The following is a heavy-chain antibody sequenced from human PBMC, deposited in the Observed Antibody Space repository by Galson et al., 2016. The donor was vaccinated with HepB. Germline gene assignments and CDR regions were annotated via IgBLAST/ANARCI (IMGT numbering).Heavy chain of an antibody. CDR1: GFTFSNYG. J-gene: IGHJ6*02. CDR2: IASNRRTI. Sequence: SLRLSCAASGFTFSNYGMHWVRQAPGKGLEWVSYIASNRRTIYYADSARGRFTISRDNAKNSLYLKMNSLRDEDTAVYYCARDGRRGYDMDVWGQGTTVTVAS. CDR3: ARDGRRGYDMDV. V-gene: IGHV3-48*02.